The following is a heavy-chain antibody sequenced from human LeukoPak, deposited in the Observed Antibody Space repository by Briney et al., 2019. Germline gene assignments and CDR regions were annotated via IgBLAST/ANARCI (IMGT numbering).Heavy chain of an antibody. CDR3: ARDRGDQLLANWFDP. D-gene: IGHD2-2*01. CDR1: GFTFSSYW. Sequence: GGSLRLSCAASGFTFSSYWMSWVRQAPGKGLEWVANIKQDGSDKYYVDSVKGRFTISRDNAKNSLYLQMNSLRAEDTAVYYCARDRGDQLLANWFDPWGQGTLVTVSS. V-gene: IGHV3-7*01. CDR2: IKQDGSDK. J-gene: IGHJ5*02.